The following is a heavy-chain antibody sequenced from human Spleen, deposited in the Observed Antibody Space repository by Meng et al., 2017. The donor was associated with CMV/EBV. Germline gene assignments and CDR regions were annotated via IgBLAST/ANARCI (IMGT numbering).Heavy chain of an antibody. CDR2: IYAGGST. V-gene: IGHV3-53*01. CDR3: AREPGRGSFDM. D-gene: IGHD3-10*01. CDR1: GLTVTDSY. J-gene: IGHJ3*02. Sequence: GVSLKISCAVSGLTVTDSYMNWLRQAPGKGLEWVSVIYAGGSTYYADSVKGRFTISRDDSKNTLYLQMNSLRVDDTAVYYCAREPGRGSFDMWGQGTMVTVSS.